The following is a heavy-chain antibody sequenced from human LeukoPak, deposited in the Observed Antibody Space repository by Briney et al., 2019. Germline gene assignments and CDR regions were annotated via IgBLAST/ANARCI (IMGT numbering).Heavy chain of an antibody. CDR2: ISGSGGST. CDR1: GFTFSSYA. V-gene: IGHV3-23*01. D-gene: IGHD6-13*01. CDR3: AKDEGTYSSSWYVGMDV. Sequence: GGSLRLSCAASGFTFSSYAMSWVRQAPGKGLEWVSAISGSGGSTYYADSVKGRFTISRDNSKNTLYLQMNSLRAEDTAVYYCAKDEGTYSSSWYVGMDVWGQGTTVTVSS. J-gene: IGHJ6*02.